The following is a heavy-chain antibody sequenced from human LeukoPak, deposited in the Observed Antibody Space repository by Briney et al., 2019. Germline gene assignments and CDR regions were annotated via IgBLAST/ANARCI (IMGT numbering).Heavy chain of an antibody. Sequence: SETLSLTCTVSGGSISSSSYYWGWLRQPPGKGLEWIGSIYYSGSTYYNPSLKSRVTISVDTSKNQFSLKLSSVTAADTAVYYCARSHRLDYGDQTFDYWGQGTLVTVSS. V-gene: IGHV4-39*01. J-gene: IGHJ4*02. CDR2: IYYSGST. D-gene: IGHD4-17*01. CDR1: GGSISSSSYY. CDR3: ARSHRLDYGDQTFDY.